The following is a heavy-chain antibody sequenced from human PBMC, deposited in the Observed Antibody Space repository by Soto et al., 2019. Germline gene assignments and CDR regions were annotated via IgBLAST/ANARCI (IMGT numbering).Heavy chain of an antibody. CDR2: ISSSGSTI. CDR1: AFSLSGHH. Sequence: VQLVESGGGLVQPGGSLRLSCAASAFSLSGHHMGWVRQAPGKGLEWVSYISSSGSTIYYADSVKGRFTISRDNAKNSLYLQMNSLRAEDTAVYYCARDGYYVSGMDVWGQGTTVTVSS. CDR3: ARDGYYVSGMDV. V-gene: IGHV3-11*04. J-gene: IGHJ6*02.